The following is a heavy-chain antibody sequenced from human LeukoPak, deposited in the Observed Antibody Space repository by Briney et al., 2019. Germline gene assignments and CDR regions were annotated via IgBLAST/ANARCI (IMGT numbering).Heavy chain of an antibody. D-gene: IGHD6-13*01. V-gene: IGHV5-51*01. CDR2: IYPGDSDT. CDR3: ARGAIPAAVTGGADFDY. Sequence: HGESLKISCKGSGYRFTSYWIGWVRQMPGKGLEWMGIIYPGDSDTRYSPSFRGQVTISADKSTSTAYLQWRSLWASDTAMYYCARGAIPAAVTGGADFDYWGQGTLVTVSS. J-gene: IGHJ4*02. CDR1: GYRFTSYW.